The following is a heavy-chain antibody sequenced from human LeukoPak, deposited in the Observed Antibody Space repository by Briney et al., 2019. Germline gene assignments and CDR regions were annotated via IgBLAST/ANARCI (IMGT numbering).Heavy chain of an antibody. D-gene: IGHD2-15*01. J-gene: IGHJ3*02. CDR1: GGSISSDH. CDR2: IYYSGST. V-gene: IGHV4-59*01. CDR3: ARKDDFDI. Sequence: SETLSLTCTVSGGSISSDHWNWIRQPPGKGLEWIGCIYYSGSTYYNPSLKSRVTISVDMSKSQFSLRLTFVTAADTAVYYCARKDDFDIWGQGTLVTVSS.